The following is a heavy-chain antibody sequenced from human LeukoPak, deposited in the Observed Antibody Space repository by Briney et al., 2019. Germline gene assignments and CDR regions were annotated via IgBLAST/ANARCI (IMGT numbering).Heavy chain of an antibody. V-gene: IGHV3-21*01. CDR2: ISTSSNYV. Sequence: GGSLRLSCAASGFTFSSYSMNWVRQAPGKGLEWVSSISTSSNYVYYADSVKGRFTISRDNAKNSLYLQMNSLRAEDTAMYYCARDAGYCSGGSCFWDAFDIWGQGTMVTVSS. CDR3: ARDAGYCSGGSCFWDAFDI. D-gene: IGHD2-15*01. J-gene: IGHJ3*02. CDR1: GFTFSSYS.